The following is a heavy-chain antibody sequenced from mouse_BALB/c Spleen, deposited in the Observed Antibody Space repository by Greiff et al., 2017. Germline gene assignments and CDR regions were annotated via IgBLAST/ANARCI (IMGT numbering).Heavy chain of an antibody. V-gene: IGHV5-4*02. CDR1: GFTFSDYY. J-gene: IGHJ4*01. D-gene: IGHD2-14*01. Sequence: DVMLVESGGGLVKPGGSLKLSCAASGFTFSDYYMYWVRQTPEKRLEWVATISDGGSYTYYPDSVKGRFTISRDNAKNNLYLQMSSLKSEDTAMYYCARDYYRYAMDYWGQGTSVTVSS. CDR3: ARDYYRYAMDY. CDR2: ISDGGSYT.